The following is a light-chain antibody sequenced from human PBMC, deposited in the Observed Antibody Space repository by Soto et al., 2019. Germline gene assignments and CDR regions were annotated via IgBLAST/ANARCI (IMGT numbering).Light chain of an antibody. Sequence: QSALTQPPSASGTPGQRVTISCSGSSSNIGSNYVYWYQQLPRTAPKLLIYRNNQRPSGVPDRFSGSKSGTSASLAISGLRSEDEADYYCAAWDDSLSGYVFGTGTKLTVL. CDR3: AAWDDSLSGYV. CDR2: RNN. CDR1: SSNIGSNY. V-gene: IGLV1-47*01. J-gene: IGLJ1*01.